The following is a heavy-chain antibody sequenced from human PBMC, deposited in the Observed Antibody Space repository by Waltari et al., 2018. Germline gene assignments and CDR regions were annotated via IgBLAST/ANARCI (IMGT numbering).Heavy chain of an antibody. CDR1: GGSISSYS. D-gene: IGHD3-3*01. Sequence: QVQLQESGPGLVKPSETLSLTCTVPGGSISSYSWSWIRQPAGKGLGWIGRIYTSGSTNYNPSLKSRVTMSVDTSKNQFSLKLSSVTAADTAVYYCARDRTIFGVVPIYYYYYYMDVWGKGTTVTVSS. J-gene: IGHJ6*03. CDR3: ARDRTIFGVVPIYYYYYYMDV. CDR2: IYTSGST. V-gene: IGHV4-4*07.